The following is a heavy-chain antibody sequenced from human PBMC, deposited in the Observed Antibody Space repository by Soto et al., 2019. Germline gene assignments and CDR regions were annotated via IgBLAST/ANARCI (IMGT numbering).Heavy chain of an antibody. D-gene: IGHD6-6*01. J-gene: IGHJ4*01. CDR1: GGSISSYN. CDR2: IYTSGCT. V-gene: IGHV4-4*07. CDR3: AREWERIAARDY. Sequence: NLSLTCTVSGGSISSYNRSWIRQPAGKGLEWIGRIYTSGCTNYNPSLKIRVTMSVDTSKYQFSLKLSPVTAADTAVFYCAREWERIAARDYRGHATLVTVSS.